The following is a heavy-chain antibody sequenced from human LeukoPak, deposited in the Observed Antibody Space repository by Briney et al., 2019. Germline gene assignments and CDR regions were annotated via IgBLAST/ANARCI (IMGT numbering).Heavy chain of an antibody. J-gene: IGHJ4*02. CDR3: AKDLHYYGSGSYYD. CDR1: GFPFSSYA. Sequence: GGSLRLSCAASGFPFSSYAMYWVRQAPGKGLVWVSRVHGDGNNIGYADSVKGRFTIFRDNAKNTLYLQMNSLRAEDTAVYYCAKDLHYYGSGSYYDWGQGTLVTVSS. V-gene: IGHV3-74*01. CDR2: VHGDGNNI. D-gene: IGHD3-10*01.